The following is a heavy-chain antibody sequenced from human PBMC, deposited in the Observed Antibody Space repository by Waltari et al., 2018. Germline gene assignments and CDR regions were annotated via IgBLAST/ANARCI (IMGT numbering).Heavy chain of an antibody. D-gene: IGHD3-3*01. CDR3: ARAIGALEWSPPDY. CDR2: IYYSGGN. J-gene: IGHJ4*02. V-gene: IGHV4-31*03. Sequence: QVQLQESGPGLVTPSQTLSLTCTVSGGSIRSGGYYWSWIRQQPGKGLEWLGYIYYSGGNYYHPSLKRRINISVETSKNQFFLKLSSGTAADTAVYYWARAIGALEWSPPDYWGQGTLVTVSS. CDR1: GGSIRSGGYY.